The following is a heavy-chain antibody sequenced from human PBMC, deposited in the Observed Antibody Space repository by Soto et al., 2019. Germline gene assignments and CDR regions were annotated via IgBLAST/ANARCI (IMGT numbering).Heavy chain of an antibody. CDR1: GFTFSSYW. CDR2: INSDGSST. D-gene: IGHD2-15*01. Sequence: GGSLRLSCAASGFTFSSYWMHWVRQAPGKGLVWVSRINSDGSSTSYADSVKGRFTISRDNAKNTLYLQMNSLRAEDTAVYYCARGFGGPGYCSGGSCYGRYYYYMDVWGKGTTVTVSS. CDR3: ARGFGGPGYCSGGSCYGRYYYYMDV. J-gene: IGHJ6*03. V-gene: IGHV3-74*01.